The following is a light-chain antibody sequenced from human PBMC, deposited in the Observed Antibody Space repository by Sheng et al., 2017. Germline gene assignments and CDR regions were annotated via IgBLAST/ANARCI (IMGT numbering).Light chain of an antibody. CDR1: QSVTSF. Sequence: EIVLTQSPATLSLSPGERASFSCRASQSVTSFLAWYQQKPGQAPRLLIYDAFNKAIGIPDRFSGSGSGTDFTLTISSLEPEDSAVYFCHQRSNWPPTFGGGTKVEIK. CDR3: HQRSNWPPT. CDR2: DAF. J-gene: IGKJ4*01. V-gene: IGKV3-11*01.